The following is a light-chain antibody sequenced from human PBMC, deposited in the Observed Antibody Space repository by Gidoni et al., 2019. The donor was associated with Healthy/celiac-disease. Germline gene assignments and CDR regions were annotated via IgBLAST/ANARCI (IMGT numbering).Light chain of an antibody. Sequence: QSVLTQPPSASGTPGQRVTIPCSGSSPTIGSNSLSWFQQLPGTAPKLLIYRNNQQPSGVPARFSGSKSGTSASLAISGLRSEDEADYYCAAWDDSLSGVVFGGGTKLTVL. V-gene: IGLV1-47*01. CDR1: SPTIGSNS. CDR3: AAWDDSLSGVV. CDR2: RNN. J-gene: IGLJ2*01.